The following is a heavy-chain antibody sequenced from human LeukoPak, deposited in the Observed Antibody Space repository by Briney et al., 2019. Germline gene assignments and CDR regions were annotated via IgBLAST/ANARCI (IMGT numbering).Heavy chain of an antibody. D-gene: IGHD6-19*01. V-gene: IGHV4-34*01. CDR2: INHSGST. CDR1: GGSFRGYY. J-gene: IGHJ4*02. Sequence: PSETLSLTCAVYGGSFRGYYWSWIRQTPGKGLEWIGEINHSGSTNYNPSLKSRVSISVDTSKNQFSLKLSSVTAADTAVYYCAKDRWGAVASFDYWGQGTLVTVSS. CDR3: AKDRWGAVASFDY.